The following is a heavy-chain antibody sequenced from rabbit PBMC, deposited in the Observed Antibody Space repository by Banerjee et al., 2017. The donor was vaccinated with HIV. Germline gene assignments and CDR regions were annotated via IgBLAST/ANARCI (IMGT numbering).Heavy chain of an antibody. CDR1: GFSFSSRYW. Sequence: QQQLVESGGGLVKPGASLTLTCTASGFSFSSRYWICWVRQAPGKGLEWIACIDAGSSSSAHYASWVKSRFTISKASSTTVALQMTSLTAADTATYFCARDGCGYGLNFWGQGTLVTV. CDR3: ARDGCGYGLNF. D-gene: IGHD6-1*01. CDR2: IDAGSSSSA. J-gene: IGHJ3*01. V-gene: IGHV1S45*01.